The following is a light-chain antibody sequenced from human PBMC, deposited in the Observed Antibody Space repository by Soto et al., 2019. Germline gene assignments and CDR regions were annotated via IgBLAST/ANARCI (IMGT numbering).Light chain of an antibody. CDR1: QNIGSD. J-gene: IGKJ1*01. CDR3: QQRNMWPRT. V-gene: IGKV3-11*01. CDR2: DAS. Sequence: EIVLTQSPATLSLSPGERATLSCRASQNIGSDLAWYQQRPGQPPRLLIYDASNRAPGIPARFGGSGSGADFTLSISSLEPEDFAVYHCQQRNMWPRTFGQGTRVEIK.